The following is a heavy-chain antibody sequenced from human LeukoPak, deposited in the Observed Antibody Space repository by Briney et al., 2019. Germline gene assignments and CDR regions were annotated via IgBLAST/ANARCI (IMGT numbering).Heavy chain of an antibody. CDR3: ARVRLPDDYYGMDV. Sequence: ASVKVSCKASGYTFTGYYMHWVRQAPGQGLEWMGWINPNSGGTNYAQKFQGRVTMTRDTSISTAYMELSRLRSDDTAVYYCARVRLPDDYYGMDVWGQGTTVTVSS. D-gene: IGHD2-21*02. CDR2: INPNSGGT. V-gene: IGHV1-2*02. J-gene: IGHJ6*02. CDR1: GYTFTGYY.